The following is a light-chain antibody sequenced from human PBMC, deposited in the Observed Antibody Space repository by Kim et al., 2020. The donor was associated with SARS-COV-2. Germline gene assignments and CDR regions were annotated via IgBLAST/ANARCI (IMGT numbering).Light chain of an antibody. Sequence: QRVPISCAGGSSNIGSGYDVQWYQQLPGTAPKLLIFANTNRPSGVPDRFSGSKSGTSVSLAISGLRAEDEADYYCQSYDSTLNAWVFGGGTQLTVL. CDR1: SSNIGSGYD. CDR2: ANT. CDR3: QSYDSTLNAWV. J-gene: IGLJ3*02. V-gene: IGLV1-40*01.